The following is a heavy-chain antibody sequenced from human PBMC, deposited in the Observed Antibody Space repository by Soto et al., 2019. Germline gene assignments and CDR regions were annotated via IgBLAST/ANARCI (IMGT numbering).Heavy chain of an antibody. J-gene: IGHJ5*02. CDR2: IYYSGST. CDR3: ARYELRRHNWFDP. CDR1: GGSISSGGYY. Sequence: PSETLSLTCTVSGGSISSGGYYWSWIRQHPGKGLEWIGYIYYSGSTYYNPSLKSRVTISVDTSKNQFSLKLSSVTAADTAVYYCARYELRRHNWFDPWGQGTLVTVSS. D-gene: IGHD1-26*01. V-gene: IGHV4-31*03.